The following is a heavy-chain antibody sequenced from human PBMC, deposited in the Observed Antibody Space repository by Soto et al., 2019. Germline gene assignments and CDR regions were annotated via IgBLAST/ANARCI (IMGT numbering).Heavy chain of an antibody. CDR3: ARGDTAMVPLDY. V-gene: IGHV3-23*01. D-gene: IGHD5-18*01. CDR1: GFTFSSYA. Sequence: GGSLRLSCADSGFTFSSYAMSWVRQAPGKGLEWVSAISGSGGSTYYADSVKGRFTISRDNSKNTLYLQMNSLRAEDTAVYYCARGDTAMVPLDYWGQGTLVTVSS. CDR2: ISGSGGST. J-gene: IGHJ4*02.